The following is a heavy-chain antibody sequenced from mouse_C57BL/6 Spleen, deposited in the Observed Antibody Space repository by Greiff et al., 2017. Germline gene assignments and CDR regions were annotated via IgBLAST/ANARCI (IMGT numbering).Heavy chain of an antibody. CDR1: GYAFSSYW. V-gene: IGHV1-80*01. J-gene: IGHJ4*01. CDR3: AREGTGHGAMDY. Sequence: VQLQQSGAELVKPGASVKISCKASGYAFSSYWMNWVKQRPGKGLEWIGQIYPGDGDTNYNGKFKGKATLTADKSSSTAYMQLSSLTSEDSAVYFCAREGTGHGAMDYWGQGTSVTVSS. CDR2: IYPGDGDT. D-gene: IGHD4-1*01.